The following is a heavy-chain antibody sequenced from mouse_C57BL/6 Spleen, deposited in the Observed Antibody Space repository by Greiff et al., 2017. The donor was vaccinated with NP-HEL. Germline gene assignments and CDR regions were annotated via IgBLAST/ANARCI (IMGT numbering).Heavy chain of an antibody. CDR1: GFTFSDYY. V-gene: IGHV5-16*01. CDR3: ARIYYGTGYFDY. J-gene: IGHJ2*01. CDR2: INYDGSST. D-gene: IGHD2-1*01. Sequence: DVQLVESEGGLVQPGSSMKLSCTASGFTFSDYYMAWVRPVPEKGLEWVANINYDGSSTYYLDSLKSRFIISRDNAKNILYLQMSSLKSEDTATYYCARIYYGTGYFDYWGQGTTLTVSS.